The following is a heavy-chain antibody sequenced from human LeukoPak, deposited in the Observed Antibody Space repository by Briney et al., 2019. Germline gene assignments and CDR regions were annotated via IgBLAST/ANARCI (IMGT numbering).Heavy chain of an antibody. CDR2: IYYSGST. D-gene: IGHD6-13*01. CDR1: GGSISSSSYY. Sequence: SETLSLTCTVSGGSISSSSYYWGWVRQPPGRGLEWIGSIYYSGSTYYNPSLKSRVTISVDTSKNQFSLKLSSVTAADTAVYYCAGDSSSWHNWFDPWGQGTLVTVSS. J-gene: IGHJ5*02. V-gene: IGHV4-39*07. CDR3: AGDSSSWHNWFDP.